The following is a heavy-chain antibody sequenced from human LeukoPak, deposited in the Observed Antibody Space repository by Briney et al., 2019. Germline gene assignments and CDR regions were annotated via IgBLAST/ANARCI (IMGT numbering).Heavy chain of an antibody. CDR3: ARGQLVTGVLDLDY. V-gene: IGHV1-2*02. CDR1: GYTFTSYG. D-gene: IGHD2-21*02. Sequence: ASVKVSCKASGYTFTSYGISWVRQAPGQGLEWMGWINPNSGGTNYAQKFQGRVTMTRDTSISTAYMELSRLRSDDTAVYYCARGQLVTGVLDLDYWGQGTLVTVSS. J-gene: IGHJ4*02. CDR2: INPNSGGT.